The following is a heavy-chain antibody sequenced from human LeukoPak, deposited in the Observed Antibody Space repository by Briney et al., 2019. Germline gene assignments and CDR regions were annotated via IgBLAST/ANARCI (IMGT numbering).Heavy chain of an antibody. V-gene: IGHV4-39*07. CDR1: GGSVSSSSYY. Sequence: PSETLSLTCTVSGGSVSSSSYYWGWIRQPPGKGLEWFGCGYYSGYPYLNPSLESRVTISVDTSKNQFSLKLSTVTAADTALYFCARDDRVERGALPTFEYWGQGTLVTVSS. D-gene: IGHD1-1*01. CDR2: GYYSGYP. J-gene: IGHJ4*02. CDR3: ARDDRVERGALPTFEY.